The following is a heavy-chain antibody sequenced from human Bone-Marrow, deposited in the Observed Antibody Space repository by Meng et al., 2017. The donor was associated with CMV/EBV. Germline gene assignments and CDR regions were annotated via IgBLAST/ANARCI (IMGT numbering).Heavy chain of an antibody. D-gene: IGHD6-19*01. V-gene: IGHV3-23*03. J-gene: IGHJ4*02. CDR1: GFTFSSYA. CDR2: IYSGGSST. Sequence: GGSLRLSCAASGFTFSSYAMSWVRQAPGKGLEWVSVIYSGGSSTYYADSVKGRFTISRDNSKNTLYLQMNSLRAEDTAVYYCAKDPSSGWYPGVDYWGQGTLVTVSS. CDR3: AKDPSSGWYPGVDY.